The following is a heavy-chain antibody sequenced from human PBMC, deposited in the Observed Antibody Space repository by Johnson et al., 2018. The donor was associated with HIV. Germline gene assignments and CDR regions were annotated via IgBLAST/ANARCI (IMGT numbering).Heavy chain of an antibody. V-gene: IGHV3-23*04. J-gene: IGHJ3*02. CDR2: ISGGGGGT. CDR3: AKVPRVVVIPLDAFDI. D-gene: IGHD3-22*01. CDR1: GFTFSSYA. Sequence: GQLVESGGGLVQPGGSLRLSCAASGFTFSSYAMTWVRQAPGKGLEWVSGISGGGGGTYYGDSVKGRFTISRDNSRNTLFLHMNSLRAEDTAVYYCAKVPRVVVIPLDAFDIWGQGTMVTVSS.